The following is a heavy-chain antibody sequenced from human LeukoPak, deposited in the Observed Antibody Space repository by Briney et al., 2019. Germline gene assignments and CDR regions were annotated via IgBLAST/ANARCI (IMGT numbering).Heavy chain of an antibody. Sequence: PSETLSLTCTVSGGSISSSSYYWSWIRQPPGKGLEWIGYIYYSGSTNYNPSLKSRVTISVDTSKNQFSLKLSSVTAADTAVYYCARAPPVESSWYQGGVWFDPWGQGTLVTVSS. V-gene: IGHV4-61*01. CDR1: GGSISSSSYY. CDR2: IYYSGST. D-gene: IGHD6-13*01. J-gene: IGHJ5*02. CDR3: ARAPPVESSWYQGGVWFDP.